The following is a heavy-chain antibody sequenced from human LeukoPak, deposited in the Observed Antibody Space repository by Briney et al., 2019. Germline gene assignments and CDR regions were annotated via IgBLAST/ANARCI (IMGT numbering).Heavy chain of an antibody. V-gene: IGHV3-53*01. D-gene: IGHD7-27*01. CDR3: ARVTDLGMDV. J-gene: IGHJ6*04. Sequence: GGALRLSCAASGFTLRSTYMSWVPEAPGKGLWRGSVIYSGGSTYYADSVTGRFTISKDNSKNTLYLQMNSLRAEDTAVYYWARVTDLGMDVWGKGTPVTVSS. CDR1: GFTLRSTY. CDR2: IYSGGST.